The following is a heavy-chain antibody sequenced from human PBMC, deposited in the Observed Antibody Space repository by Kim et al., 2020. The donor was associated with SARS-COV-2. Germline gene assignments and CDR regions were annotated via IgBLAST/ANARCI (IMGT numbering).Heavy chain of an antibody. CDR1: GFTFSSYS. V-gene: IGHV3-48*02. CDR2: ISSSSSTI. J-gene: IGHJ4*02. Sequence: GGSLRLSCAASGFTFSSYSMNWVRQAPGKGLEWVSYISSSSSTIYYADSVKGRFTISRDNAKNSLYLQMNSLRDEDTAVYYCARAREWGSLEWELLDYWGQGTLVTVSS. D-gene: IGHD1-26*01. CDR3: ARAREWGSLEWELLDY.